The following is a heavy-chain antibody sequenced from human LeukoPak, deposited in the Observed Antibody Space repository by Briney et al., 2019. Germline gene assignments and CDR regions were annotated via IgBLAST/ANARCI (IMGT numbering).Heavy chain of an antibody. CDR2: IKHDGSEK. Sequence: GGSLRLSCAASGFTFNSYWMSWVRQAPGKGLEWVANIKHDGSEKYYVDSMKGRFTISRDNAKNSLYLQMNSLRAEDTAVYYCARDMVRGVKIKNAFDIWGQGTMVTVSS. CDR1: GFTFNSYW. D-gene: IGHD3-10*01. V-gene: IGHV3-7*01. CDR3: ARDMVRGVKIKNAFDI. J-gene: IGHJ3*02.